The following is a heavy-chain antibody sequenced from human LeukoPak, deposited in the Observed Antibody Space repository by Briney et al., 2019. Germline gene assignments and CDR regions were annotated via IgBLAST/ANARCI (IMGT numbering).Heavy chain of an antibody. CDR2: FDPEDGET. J-gene: IGHJ4*02. CDR3: ATGIDTDYDY. Sequence: SVQFSSKVSGYTLTELSMHWVRQAPGKGREWMGGFDPEDGETIYAQKFQGRVTMTEDTSTDTAYMELSSLRSEDTAVYYCATGIDTDYDYWGQGTLVTVSS. CDR1: GYTLTELS. V-gene: IGHV1-24*01. D-gene: IGHD2-2*02.